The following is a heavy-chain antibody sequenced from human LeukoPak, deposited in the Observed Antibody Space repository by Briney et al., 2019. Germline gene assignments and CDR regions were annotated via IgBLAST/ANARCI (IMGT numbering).Heavy chain of an antibody. D-gene: IGHD3-3*01. J-gene: IGHJ4*02. CDR2: IYTSGST. CDR3: ARGYYDFWSGFDY. V-gene: IGHV4-61*02. Sequence: NPSETLSLTCTVPGGSISSGSYYWSWIRQPAGKGLEWIGRIYTSGSTNYNPSLKSRVTISVDTSKNQFSLELSSVTAADTAVYYCARGYYDFWSGFDYWGQGTLVTVSS. CDR1: GGSISSGSYY.